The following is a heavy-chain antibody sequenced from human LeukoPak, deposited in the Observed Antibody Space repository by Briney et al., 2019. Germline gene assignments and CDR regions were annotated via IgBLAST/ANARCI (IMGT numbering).Heavy chain of an antibody. CDR2: ISAYNGNT. D-gene: IGHD3-16*01. Sequence: ASVKVSCKASGYTFTSYGISWVRQAPGQGLEWMGWISAYNGNTDYAQSLQGRVTMTIDTSTTTVYMELRSLRSDDTAVYYCARDVGRSYDLDYWGQGTLVTVSS. V-gene: IGHV1-18*01. CDR3: ARDVGRSYDLDY. CDR1: GYTFTSYG. J-gene: IGHJ4*02.